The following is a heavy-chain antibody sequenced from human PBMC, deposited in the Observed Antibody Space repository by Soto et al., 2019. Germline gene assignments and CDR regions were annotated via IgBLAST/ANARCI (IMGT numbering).Heavy chain of an antibody. CDR3: ARDQNGSGNYYTRYFDY. CDR2: IYHSGST. D-gene: IGHD3-10*01. Sequence: SETLSLTCAVSGCTISSGGYSWSWIRQPPGKGLEWIGYIYHSGSTYYNPSLKSRVTISVDKSKNQFSLNLSSVTAADTAVYYCARDQNGSGNYYTRYFDYWGQGTLVTVSS. CDR1: GCTISSGGYS. J-gene: IGHJ4*02. V-gene: IGHV4-30-2*01.